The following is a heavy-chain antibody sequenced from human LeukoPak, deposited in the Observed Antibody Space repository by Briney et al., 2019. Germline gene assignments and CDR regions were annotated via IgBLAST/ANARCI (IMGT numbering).Heavy chain of an antibody. J-gene: IGHJ4*02. CDR3: VRGDFQSGY. CDR2: ISNGGNYV. Sequence: GGSLTLSCAAPGFTFSSYGMSWVRQAPGKGLEWVSSISNGGNYVSYADSLKGRFTMSRDNAKNSLYLQMDSLTAEDTAVYYCVRGDFQSGYWGQGTLVTVSS. D-gene: IGHD2-21*01. V-gene: IGHV3-21*01. CDR1: GFTFSSYG.